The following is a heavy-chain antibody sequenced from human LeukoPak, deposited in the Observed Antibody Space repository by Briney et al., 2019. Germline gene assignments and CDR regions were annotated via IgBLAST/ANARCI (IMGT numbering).Heavy chain of an antibody. J-gene: IGHJ4*02. CDR3: ARDIAFDGTRPPDY. CDR1: GFTFSSYP. V-gene: IGHV3-30*04. CDR2: ISYDGSNK. Sequence: GGSLRLSVPASGFTFSSYPMHWVRQPPAKGRDGVAFISYDGSNKYYADSVKGRFTISRDNSKNTLYLQMNSLRAEDTAVYYCARDIAFDGTRPPDYWGQGTLVTVSS. D-gene: IGHD3-3*02.